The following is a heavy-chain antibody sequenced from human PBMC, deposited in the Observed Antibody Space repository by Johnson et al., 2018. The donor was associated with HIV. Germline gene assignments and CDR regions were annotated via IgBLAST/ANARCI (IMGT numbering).Heavy chain of an antibody. V-gene: IGHV3-43D*03. J-gene: IGHJ3*02. CDR2: ISWDGGST. CDR3: AKDIKAAQMEAFDI. Sequence: LVESGGGLVQPGRSLRLSCAASGFTFDDYAMHWVRQAPGKGLEWVSLISWDGGSTYYAASVTGRFTISRDNSKNSLYLQMNSLRAEDTALYYCAKDIKAAQMEAFDIWGQGTMVTVSS. D-gene: IGHD5-24*01. CDR1: GFTFDDYA.